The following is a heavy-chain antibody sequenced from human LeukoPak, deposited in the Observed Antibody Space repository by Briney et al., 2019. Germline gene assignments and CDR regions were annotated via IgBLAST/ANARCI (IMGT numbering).Heavy chain of an antibody. Sequence: GGSLRLSCAASGFTLSTYGMPWVRQAPGKGLEYVAAISSNGGSTYYANSVKGRFTISRDNSTNTLHLQMGSLRVEDMAVYYCARWPGAYDCWGQGVLVTVSS. CDR2: ISSNGGST. CDR1: GFTLSTYG. D-gene: IGHD2-21*01. V-gene: IGHV3-64*01. CDR3: ARWPGAYDC. J-gene: IGHJ4*02.